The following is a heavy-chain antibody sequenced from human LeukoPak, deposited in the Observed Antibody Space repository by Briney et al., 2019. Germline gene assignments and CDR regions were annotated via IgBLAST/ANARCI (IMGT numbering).Heavy chain of an antibody. CDR2: IYYSGST. J-gene: IGHJ2*01. V-gene: IGHV4-30-4*01. CDR1: GGSISSGDYY. D-gene: IGHD3-22*01. CDR3: ARVDYYDSSGYNPDWYFDL. Sequence: SETLSLTCTVSGGSISSGDYYWSWIRQPPGKGLEWIGYIYYSGSTYHNPSLKSRVTISVDTSKNQFSLKLSSVTAADTAVYYCARVDYYDSSGYNPDWYFDLWGRGTLVTVSS.